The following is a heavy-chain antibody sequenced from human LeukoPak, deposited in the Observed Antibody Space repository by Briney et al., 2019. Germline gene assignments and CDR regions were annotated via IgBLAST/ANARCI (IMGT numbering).Heavy chain of an antibody. V-gene: IGHV1-2*02. CDR2: INPNSGGT. D-gene: IGHD3-10*01. Sequence: ASVTVSFTSSVYTFTFYYMHWVRHAPGQGLEWMGWINPNSGGTNYAQKFQGRVTMTRDTSISTAYMELSRLRSDDTAVYYCARRAMVRGKDGMDVWGQGTTVTVSS. CDR1: VYTFTFYY. J-gene: IGHJ6*02. CDR3: ARRAMVRGKDGMDV.